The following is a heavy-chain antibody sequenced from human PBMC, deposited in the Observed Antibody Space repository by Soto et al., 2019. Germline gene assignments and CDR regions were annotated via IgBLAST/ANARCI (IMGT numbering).Heavy chain of an antibody. CDR1: GDSVSSNSAA. D-gene: IGHD3-10*01. CDR2: TYYRSKWYN. CDR3: ARSPGGYYGSGSYYDDAFDI. J-gene: IGHJ3*02. Sequence: PSQTLSLTCAISGDSVSSNSAAWNWIRQSPSRGLEWLGRTYYRSKWYNDYAVSVKSRITINPDTSKNQFSPQLNSVTPEDTAVYYCARSPGGYYGSGSYYDDAFDIWGQGTMVTVSS. V-gene: IGHV6-1*01.